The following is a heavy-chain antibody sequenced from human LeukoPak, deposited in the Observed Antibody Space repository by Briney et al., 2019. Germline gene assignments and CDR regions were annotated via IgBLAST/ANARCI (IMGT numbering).Heavy chain of an antibody. Sequence: GGSLRLSCAASGFTFSTYAMSWVRQAPGKGLEWVSAISGSGGSTYYADSVKGRFTISRDNSKNTLYLQMNSLRAEDTAVYYCAKGGYSYGPGDPHFDYWGQGTLVTVSS. CDR1: GFTFSTYA. D-gene: IGHD5-18*01. J-gene: IGHJ4*02. CDR2: ISGSGGST. CDR3: AKGGYSYGPGDPHFDY. V-gene: IGHV3-23*01.